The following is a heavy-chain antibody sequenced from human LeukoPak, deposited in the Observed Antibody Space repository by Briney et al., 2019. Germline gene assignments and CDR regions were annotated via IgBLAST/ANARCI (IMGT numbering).Heavy chain of an antibody. D-gene: IGHD3-16*01. V-gene: IGHV4-34*01. CDR3: ARNTYTAEFDY. CDR1: GGSFSGYY. CDR2: INHRGST. Sequence: SETLSLTCVVYGGSFSGYYWSWIRQSPGKGLEWIGEINHRGSTNYNPSLKRRVTISLDTSKNQFSLKLSSVTAADTAVYYCARNTYTAEFDYWGQGTLVTVSS. J-gene: IGHJ4*02.